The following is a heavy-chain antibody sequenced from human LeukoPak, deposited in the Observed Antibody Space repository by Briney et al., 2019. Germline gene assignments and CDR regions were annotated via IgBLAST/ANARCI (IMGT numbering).Heavy chain of an antibody. CDR1: GFPFSSYA. J-gene: IGHJ4*02. CDR3: ARSSIVVVSILDY. V-gene: IGHV3-64*02. D-gene: IGHD2-2*01. CDR2: ISSNGGST. Sequence: GGSLRLSCAASGFPFSSYAMHWVRQAPGKGLEYVSAISSNGGSTSYADSVKGRFTISRDNSKNTLYLQMGSLRAEDMAVYYCARSSIVVVSILDYWGQGTLVTVSS.